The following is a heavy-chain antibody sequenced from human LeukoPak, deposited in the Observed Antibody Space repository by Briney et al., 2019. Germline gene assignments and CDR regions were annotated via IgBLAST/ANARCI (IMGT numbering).Heavy chain of an antibody. V-gene: IGHV3-23*01. J-gene: IGHJ4*02. CDR2: ISGSGGST. CDR1: GFTFSSYA. CDR3: ARADGGYSYGRYY. Sequence: GGSLRLSCAASGFTFSSYAMSWVRQAPGKGLEWVSAISGSGGSTYYADSVKGRFTISRDNAKNSLYLQVNSLRAEDTAVYYCARADGGYSYGRYYWGQGTLVTVSS. D-gene: IGHD5-18*01.